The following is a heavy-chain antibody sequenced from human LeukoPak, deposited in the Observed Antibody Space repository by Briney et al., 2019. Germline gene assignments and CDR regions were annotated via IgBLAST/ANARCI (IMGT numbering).Heavy chain of an antibody. V-gene: IGHV4-34*01. CDR1: GGSFSGYY. CDR3: ASPSYGPGSYYRARNWFDP. Sequence: SETLSLTCAVYGGSFSGYYWSWIRQPPGKGLEWIGEINHSGSTNYNPSLKSRVTISVDTSKNQFSLKLSSVTAADTAVYYCASPSYGPGSYYRARNWFDPWGQGTLVTVSS. D-gene: IGHD3-10*01. J-gene: IGHJ5*02. CDR2: INHSGST.